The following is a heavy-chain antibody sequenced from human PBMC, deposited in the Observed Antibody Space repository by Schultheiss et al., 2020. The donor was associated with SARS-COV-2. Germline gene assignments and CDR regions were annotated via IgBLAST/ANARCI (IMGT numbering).Heavy chain of an antibody. CDR2: INHSGST. J-gene: IGHJ6*03. D-gene: IGHD2-2*01. CDR1: GGSFSGYY. Sequence: SETLSLTCAVYGGSFSGYYWSWIRQPPGKGLEWIGEINHSGSTYYNPSLKSRVTISVDTSKNQFSLKLSSVTAADTAVYYCARAQRGDIVVVPAARHYYYYMDVWGKGTTVTVSS. CDR3: ARAQRGDIVVVPAARHYYYYMDV. V-gene: IGHV4-34*01.